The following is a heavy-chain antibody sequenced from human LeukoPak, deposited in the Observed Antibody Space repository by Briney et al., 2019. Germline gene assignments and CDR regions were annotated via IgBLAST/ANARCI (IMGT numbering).Heavy chain of an antibody. CDR3: TRQGMATIRGYYYYYMDV. V-gene: IGHV3-73*01. Sequence: GGSLKLSCAASGFTFSGSAMHWVRQASGKGLEWFGGIRSKANSYATAYAASVKGRFTITRDDSKNTAYLQMNSLKTEDTAVYYCTRQGMATIRGYYYYYMDVWGKGTTVTVSS. J-gene: IGHJ6*03. D-gene: IGHD5-24*01. CDR1: GFTFSGSA. CDR2: IRSKANSYAT.